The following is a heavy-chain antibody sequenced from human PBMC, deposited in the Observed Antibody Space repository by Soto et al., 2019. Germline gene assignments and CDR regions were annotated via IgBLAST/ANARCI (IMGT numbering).Heavy chain of an antibody. D-gene: IGHD3-3*01. J-gene: IGHJ4*02. CDR3: ARDPTSNLETIVDY. CDR1: GFTFSSYA. Sequence: QVQMVESGGGVVQPGRSLRLSCAASGFTFSSYAMHWVRQAPGKGLEWVAVISYDGSNKYYADSVKGRFTISRDNSKNTLYLQMNSLRAEDTAVYYCARDPTSNLETIVDYWGQGTLVTISS. V-gene: IGHV3-30-3*01. CDR2: ISYDGSNK.